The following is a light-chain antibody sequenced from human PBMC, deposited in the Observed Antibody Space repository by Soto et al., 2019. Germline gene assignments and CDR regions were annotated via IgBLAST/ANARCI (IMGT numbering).Light chain of an antibody. Sequence: QSVLTQPPSASGTPGQWVTISCSGSSSNIGSNAVNWFQQLPGTAPKLLIYNNNQRPSGVPDRFSGSKSGTSASLAISGLQSEDEGDYYCAAWDDSLNGHVVFGGGTKLTVL. J-gene: IGLJ2*01. V-gene: IGLV1-44*01. CDR3: AAWDDSLNGHVV. CDR2: NNN. CDR1: SSNIGSNA.